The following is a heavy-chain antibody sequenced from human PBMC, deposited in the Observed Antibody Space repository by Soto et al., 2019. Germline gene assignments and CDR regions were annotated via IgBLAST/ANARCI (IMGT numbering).Heavy chain of an antibody. J-gene: IGHJ4*02. CDR3: ARGPSSLTRFDY. CDR2: ISYDGSNK. V-gene: IGHV3-30-3*01. Sequence: GGSLRLSCAASGFTFSSYALHWVRQAPGKGLEWVAVISYDGSNKYYADSVKGRFTISRDNSKNTLYLQMNSLRAEDTAVYYCARGPSSLTRFDYWGQGTLVTVSS. D-gene: IGHD2-2*01. CDR1: GFTFSSYA.